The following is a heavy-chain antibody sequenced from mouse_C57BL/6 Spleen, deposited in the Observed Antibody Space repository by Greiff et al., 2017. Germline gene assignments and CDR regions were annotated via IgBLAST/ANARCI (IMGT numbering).Heavy chain of an antibody. CDR1: DYTFTSYW. Sequence: VQLQQPGAELVKPGASVKLSCKASDYTFTSYWMHWVKQRPGQGLEWIGMIHPNSGSTNYNEKFKSKATLTVDKSSSTAYMQLSSLTSEDSAVYYCARPTTVVGDYWGQGTTLTVSS. CDR3: ARPTTVVGDY. V-gene: IGHV1-64*01. J-gene: IGHJ2*01. D-gene: IGHD1-1*01. CDR2: IHPNSGST.